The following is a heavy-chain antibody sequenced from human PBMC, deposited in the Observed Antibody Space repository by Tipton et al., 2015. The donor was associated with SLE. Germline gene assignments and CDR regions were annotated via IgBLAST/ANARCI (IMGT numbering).Heavy chain of an antibody. CDR2: MSNIGKTI. Sequence: GPLRLSCVASGFPFSDYYMSWIRQAPGKGLEWASYMSNIGKTIYYADSVKGRFTISRDNAKNSLYLQMNSLRTEDTAVYYCARVYYGDATFDYWGQGTLVTVSS. J-gene: IGHJ4*02. CDR3: ARVYYGDATFDY. CDR1: GFPFSDYY. V-gene: IGHV3-11*04. D-gene: IGHD4-17*01.